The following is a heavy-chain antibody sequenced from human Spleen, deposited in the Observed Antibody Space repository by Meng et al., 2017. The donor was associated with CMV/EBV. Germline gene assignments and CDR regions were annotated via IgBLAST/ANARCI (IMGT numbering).Heavy chain of an antibody. CDR1: GGTFSSYT. CDR2: IIPILGIA. V-gene: IGHV1-69*02. D-gene: IGHD6-6*01. Sequence: SVKVSCKASGGTFSSYTISWVRQAPGQGLEWMGRIIPILGIANYAQKFQGRVTITADKSTSTAYMELSSLRSEDTAVYYCARVVGSSSKAAFYYYGMDVWGQGTTVTGSS. CDR3: ARVVGSSSKAAFYYYGMDV. J-gene: IGHJ6*02.